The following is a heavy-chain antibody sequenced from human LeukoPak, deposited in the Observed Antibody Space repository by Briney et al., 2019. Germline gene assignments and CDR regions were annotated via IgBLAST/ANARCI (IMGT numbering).Heavy chain of an antibody. CDR2: IYHNGNT. J-gene: IGHJ5*02. Sequence: PSETLSLTCTVSGYSISGGYYWGWIRQPPGKGLEWIGSIYHNGNTFYNPSLKSRVTKSVDTSKNQFSLKLMSVTAADTAVYYCARDSGTTGEVKFDPWGQGTLVTVSS. CDR1: GYSISGGYY. CDR3: ARDSGTTGEVKFDP. D-gene: IGHD3-10*01. V-gene: IGHV4-38-2*02.